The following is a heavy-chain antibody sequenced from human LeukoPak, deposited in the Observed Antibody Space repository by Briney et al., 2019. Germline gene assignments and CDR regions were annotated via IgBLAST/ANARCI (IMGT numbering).Heavy chain of an antibody. V-gene: IGHV3-30*03. D-gene: IGHD5-12*01. Sequence: GGPLRLSCAASGFTFSSYGMHWVRQAPGKGLEWVAVISYDGSNKYYADSVKGRFTISRDNSKNTLYLQMNSLRAEDTAVYYCARRGYSGYVDYWGQGALVTVSS. J-gene: IGHJ4*02. CDR3: ARRGYSGYVDY. CDR2: ISYDGSNK. CDR1: GFTFSSYG.